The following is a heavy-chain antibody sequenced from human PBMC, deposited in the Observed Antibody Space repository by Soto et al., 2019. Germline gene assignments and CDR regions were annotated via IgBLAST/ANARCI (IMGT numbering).Heavy chain of an antibody. D-gene: IGHD3-22*01. Sequence: QVQLVESGGGVVQPGRSLRLSCAASGFTFSSYGMHWVRQAPGKGLEWVAVISYDGSNKYYADSVKGRFTISRDNSKNTLYLQMNSLRAEDTAVYYCAKEWYYYDSSLKSDYWGQGTLVTVSS. CDR1: GFTFSSYG. V-gene: IGHV3-30*18. CDR2: ISYDGSNK. CDR3: AKEWYYYDSSLKSDY. J-gene: IGHJ4*02.